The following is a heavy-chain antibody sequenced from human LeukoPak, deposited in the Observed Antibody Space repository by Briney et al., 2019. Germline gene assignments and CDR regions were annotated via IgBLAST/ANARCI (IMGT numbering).Heavy chain of an antibody. CDR3: ARGYGGTSDS. CDR1: EFPFSNSW. CDR2: IKQDGSEK. V-gene: IGHV3-7*04. D-gene: IGHD4-23*01. Sequence: GGSLRLSRAASEFPFSNSWMTWVRQAPGKGLEWVANIKQDGSEKYYVDSVKGRFTISRDNAKNSLYLQMNSLRAEDTAVYYCARGYGGTSDSWGQGTLVTVCS. J-gene: IGHJ4*02.